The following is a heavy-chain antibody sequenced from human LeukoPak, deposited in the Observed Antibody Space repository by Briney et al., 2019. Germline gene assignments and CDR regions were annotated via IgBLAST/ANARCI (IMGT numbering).Heavy chain of an antibody. CDR2: IRSKAYGGTT. CDR3: TRGRSQWLVLGYYFDY. J-gene: IGHJ4*02. Sequence: GGSLRLSCTASGFTFVDYAMSWFRQAPGKGLEWVGFIRSKAYGGTTEYAASVKGRFTISRDDSKSIAYLQMNSLKTEDTAVYYCTRGRSQWLVLGYYFDYWGQGTLVTVSS. D-gene: IGHD6-19*01. CDR1: GFTFVDYA. V-gene: IGHV3-49*03.